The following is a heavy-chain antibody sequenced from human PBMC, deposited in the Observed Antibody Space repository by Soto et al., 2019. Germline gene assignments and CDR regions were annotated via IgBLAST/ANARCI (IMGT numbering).Heavy chain of an antibody. V-gene: IGHV3-33*08. D-gene: IGHD4-17*01. Sequence: QVQLVESGGGVVQPGRSLRLSCVGSGFIFSNNGMHWVRQTPGKGLEWVAFMSYDGSDTFYADSVQGRFTISRDDSKKTLYLQMNSLRVEDTAVYYCAKSGPTVIYFDHWGQGRLVSVSS. CDR2: MSYDGSDT. CDR1: GFIFSNNG. CDR3: AKSGPTVIYFDH. J-gene: IGHJ4*02.